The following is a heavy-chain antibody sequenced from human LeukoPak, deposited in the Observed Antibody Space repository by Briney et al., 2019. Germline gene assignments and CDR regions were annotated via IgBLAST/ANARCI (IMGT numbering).Heavy chain of an antibody. D-gene: IGHD6-13*01. CDR3: ARQGRGSTAEKYSSSWTGWFDP. Sequence: SETLSLTCAVYGGSFSGYYWSWIRQPPGKGLEWIGEINHSGSTYYNPSLKSRVTISVDTSKNQFSLKLSSVTAADTAVYYCARQGRGSTAEKYSSSWTGWFDPWGQGTLVTVSS. CDR1: GGSFSGYY. CDR2: INHSGST. V-gene: IGHV4-34*01. J-gene: IGHJ5*02.